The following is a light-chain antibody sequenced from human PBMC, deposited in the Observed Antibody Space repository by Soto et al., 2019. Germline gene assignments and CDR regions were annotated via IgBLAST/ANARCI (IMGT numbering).Light chain of an antibody. V-gene: IGKV3-20*01. CDR3: QQYTGPPTT. CDR2: GAS. Sequence: EIVLTQSPGTLSLSPGDRATLSCGASQSVSSSYLAWYQQKPGQAPRLLIYGASTRAAGIPDRFSGSGSATDFTLTITRLEPEDSAVYFCQQYTGPPTTFGQGTRLEIK. CDR1: QSVSSSY. J-gene: IGKJ5*01.